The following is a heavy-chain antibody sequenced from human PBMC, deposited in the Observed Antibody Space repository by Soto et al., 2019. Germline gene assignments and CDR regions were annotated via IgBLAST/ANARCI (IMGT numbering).Heavy chain of an antibody. CDR3: ARNGIGYSYGPLEY. CDR1: SGSISSSNW. V-gene: IGHV4-4*02. Sequence: QVQLQESGPGLVKPSGTLSLTCAVSSGSISSSNWWSWVRQPPGKGLEWIGEFYHSGSTNYNPSLKSRVTISVDKSKNQFSLKLSSVTAADTAVYYCARNGIGYSYGPLEYWGQGTLVTVSS. CDR2: FYHSGST. D-gene: IGHD5-18*01. J-gene: IGHJ4*02.